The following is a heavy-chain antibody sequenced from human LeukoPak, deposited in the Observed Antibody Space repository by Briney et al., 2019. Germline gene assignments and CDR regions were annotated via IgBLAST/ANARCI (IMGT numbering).Heavy chain of an antibody. D-gene: IGHD6-13*01. Sequence: GGSLRLSCTATGFTFGGYAMSWVRQAPGKGLEWVGFIRSKAYGGTTEYAASVKGRFTISRDDSKSIAYLQMNSLKTEDTAVYYCTSAQQQLVLYYYYGMDVWGQGTTVTVSS. CDR3: TSAQQQLVLYYYYGMDV. CDR1: GFTFGGYA. V-gene: IGHV3-49*04. CDR2: IRSKAYGGTT. J-gene: IGHJ6*02.